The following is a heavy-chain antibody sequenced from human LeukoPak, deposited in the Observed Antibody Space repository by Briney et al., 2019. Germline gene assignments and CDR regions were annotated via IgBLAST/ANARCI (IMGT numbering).Heavy chain of an antibody. Sequence: PGGSLRLSCAASGFTFSSYSMNWVRQAPGKGLEWVSSISSRSSYIYYADSVKGRFTISRDNAKNSLYLQMNSLRAEDTAVYYCASPLYYDSSDNHPGYWGQGTLVTVSS. CDR1: GFTFSSYS. CDR3: ASPLYYDSSDNHPGY. D-gene: IGHD3-22*01. J-gene: IGHJ4*02. V-gene: IGHV3-21*01. CDR2: ISSRSSYI.